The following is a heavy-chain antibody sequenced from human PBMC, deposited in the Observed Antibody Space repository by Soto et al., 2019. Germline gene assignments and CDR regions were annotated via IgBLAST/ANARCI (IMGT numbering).Heavy chain of an antibody. CDR2: ISAYNGNT. CDR1: GYTFTSYG. D-gene: IGHD2-15*01. V-gene: IGHV1-18*01. Sequence: GASVKVSCKASGYTFTSYGIIWVRQAPGQGLEWMGWISAYNGNTNYAQKLQGRVTMTTDTSTSTAYMELRSLRSDDTAVYYCAREPAAATPTNWFDPWGQGTLVTVS. CDR3: AREPAAATPTNWFDP. J-gene: IGHJ5*02.